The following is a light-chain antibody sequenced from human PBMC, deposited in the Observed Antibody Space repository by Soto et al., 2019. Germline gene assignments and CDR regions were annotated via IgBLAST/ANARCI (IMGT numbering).Light chain of an antibody. V-gene: IGKV1-5*01. CDR3: QQYNLYWT. CDR1: QSINNW. J-gene: IGKJ1*01. CDR2: DAS. Sequence: DIQMTQSPSTLSASIGDRVNITCRASQSINNWLAWYQQKPGKAPKLLIYDASSLESGVPSRFSGSGSGTGFTLTISSLQPDDLATYYCQQYNLYWTFGQGTKVDIK.